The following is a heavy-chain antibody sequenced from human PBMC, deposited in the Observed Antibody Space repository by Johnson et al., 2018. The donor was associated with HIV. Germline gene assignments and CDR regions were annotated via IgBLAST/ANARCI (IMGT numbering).Heavy chain of an antibody. CDR1: GFTVSSNY. CDR3: ASDFVAFVECTAFDI. D-gene: IGHD1-1*01. Sequence: VQLVESGGGLVKPGGSLRLSCAASGFTVSSNYMSWVRQAPGKGLEWVSVIYSGGSTYYADSVKGRFTISRDNSQNTLYLQMNSLRAEDTSVYYCASDFVAFVECTAFDIWGQGTMVTVSS. V-gene: IGHV3-53*01. J-gene: IGHJ3*02. CDR2: IYSGGST.